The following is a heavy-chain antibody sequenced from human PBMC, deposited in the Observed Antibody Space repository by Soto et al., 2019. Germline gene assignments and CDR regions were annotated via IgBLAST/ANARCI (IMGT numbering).Heavy chain of an antibody. J-gene: IGHJ5*02. CDR3: ARDADNWFDP. V-gene: IGHV6-1*01. Sequence: QVQLQQSGPGLVKPSQTLSLTCAISGDSVSSNSVAWNWIRQSPSRGLEWLGRTYYRSKWYNDFAVSVKSRITINPDTSKDRFSLRLTSVTPEDTAVYYCARDADNWFDPWGQGTLVTVSS. CDR2: TYYRSKWYN. CDR1: GDSVSSNSVA.